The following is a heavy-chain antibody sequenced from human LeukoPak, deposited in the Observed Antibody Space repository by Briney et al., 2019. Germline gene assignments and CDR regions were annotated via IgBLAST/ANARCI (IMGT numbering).Heavy chain of an antibody. V-gene: IGHV3-23*01. CDR2: IGGSGGGT. J-gene: IGHJ5*02. CDR3: AKDIRVHYFDPRGYLFDP. Sequence: GGSLRLSCAASGFSFSSYSMSWVRQAPGKGPEWVSSIGGSGGGTDYADSVKGRFNISRDNSKKMLYLQMNSLRVEDTAVYYCAKDIRVHYFDPRGYLFDPWGQGTLVTVSS. CDR1: GFSFSSYS. D-gene: IGHD3-22*01.